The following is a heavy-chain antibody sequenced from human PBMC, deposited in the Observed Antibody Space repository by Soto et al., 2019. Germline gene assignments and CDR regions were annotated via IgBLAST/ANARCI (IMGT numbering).Heavy chain of an antibody. D-gene: IGHD3-10*01. J-gene: IGHJ4*02. CDR1: GFTFSSYG. V-gene: IGHV3-30*18. CDR3: AKGWELGY. Sequence: QVQLVESGGGVVQPGRSLRLSCAASGFTFSSYGMHWVRQAPGKGLEWVAVISYDGSNKYYADSVKGRFTISRDNSKNTLYLQMNSLRAEDTAVYYGAKGWELGYWGQGTLVTVSS. CDR2: ISYDGSNK.